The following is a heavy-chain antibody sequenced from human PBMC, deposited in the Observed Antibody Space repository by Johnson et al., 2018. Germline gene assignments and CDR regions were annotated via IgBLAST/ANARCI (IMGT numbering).Heavy chain of an antibody. Sequence: QVQLVESGPGLVKPSETLSLTSTVSGGFITNYYWSWIRQPPGKGLEWIGYIYSSGRTNYNPSLKIRVTLSVDTSKNQFSLKLSSVTAADTAVYYCARDLTDGMDVWGQGTTVTVSS. J-gene: IGHJ6*02. CDR2: IYSSGRT. CDR1: GGFITNYY. D-gene: IGHD4/OR15-4a*01. CDR3: ARDLTDGMDV. V-gene: IGHV4-59*01.